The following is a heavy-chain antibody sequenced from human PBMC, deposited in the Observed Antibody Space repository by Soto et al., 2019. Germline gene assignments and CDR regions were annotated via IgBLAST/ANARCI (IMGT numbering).Heavy chain of an antibody. J-gene: IGHJ2*01. CDR3: ARDFDVNTALDYWYFDL. CDR2: IYSSGRT. V-gene: IGHV4-4*07. CDR1: GGSTSGNY. D-gene: IGHD5-18*01. Sequence: QVQLQESGPGPVKASETLSLTFTLTGGSTSGNYWSWIRQPAGKGLEWIGRIYSSGRTHYNPSLKSRATMSVAKNSFSLRLNSVTAADTAVYYCARDFDVNTALDYWYFDLWGRGTLVTVS.